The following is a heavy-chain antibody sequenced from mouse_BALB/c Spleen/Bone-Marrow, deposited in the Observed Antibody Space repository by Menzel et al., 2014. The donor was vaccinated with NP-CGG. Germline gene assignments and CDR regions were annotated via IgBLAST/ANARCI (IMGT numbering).Heavy chain of an antibody. CDR2: ISPSNGRT. D-gene: IGHD2-1*01. V-gene: IGHV1S81*02. Sequence: QVQLKESGDELVKPGASVKLSCMASGFTFTSYWIHWVKQRPGQGPEWIGEISPSNGRTNYNEKFKSKATLTVDKSSSTAYMQLKSLTSEDSAVYYCARDGNYRYAMDYWGQGTSVTVSS. J-gene: IGHJ4*01. CDR3: ARDGNYRYAMDY. CDR1: GFTFTSYW.